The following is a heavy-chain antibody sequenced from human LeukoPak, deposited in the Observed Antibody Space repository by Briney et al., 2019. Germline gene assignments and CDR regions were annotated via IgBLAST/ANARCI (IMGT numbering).Heavy chain of an antibody. Sequence: GGSLRLSCAASGFTFSSYAMHWVRQAPGKGLEWVAVISYDGSNKYYADSVKGRFTISRDNSKNTLYLQMNSLRAEDTAVYYCARDPVEYWGQGTLVTVSS. CDR1: GFTFSSYA. CDR2: ISYDGSNK. CDR3: ARDPVEY. J-gene: IGHJ4*02. D-gene: IGHD1-1*01. V-gene: IGHV3-30-3*01.